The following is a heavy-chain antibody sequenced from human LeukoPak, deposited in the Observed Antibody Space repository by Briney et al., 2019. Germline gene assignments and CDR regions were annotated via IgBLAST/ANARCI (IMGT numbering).Heavy chain of an antibody. CDR3: ARQLITDFWSGYYKGGAFDI. CDR2: IHHDGSNK. J-gene: IGHJ3*02. CDR1: GFTFSSYG. V-gene: IGHV3-30*02. D-gene: IGHD3-3*01. Sequence: TGGSLRLSCAASGFTFSSYGMHWVRQAPGKGLDWVAFIHHDGSNKYYADSVRGRFTISRDNSKNTLYLQMNSLRAEDTAVYYCARQLITDFWSGYYKGGAFDIWGQGTMVTVSS.